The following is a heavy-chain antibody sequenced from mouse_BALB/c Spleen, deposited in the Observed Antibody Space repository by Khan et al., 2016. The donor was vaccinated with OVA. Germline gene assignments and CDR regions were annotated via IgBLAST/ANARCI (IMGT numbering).Heavy chain of an antibody. Sequence: QVQLKQSGAELARPGASVKLSCKASGYTFSDFYINWVKQRTGQGLEWIGEIYPGRGNTYYNEKFKGKATLTADKSSSTAYMHFSSLASEDSAVYFCARAGTGSFHYWGQGTLVTVSA. D-gene: IGHD4-1*01. J-gene: IGHJ3*01. CDR3: ARAGTGSFHY. CDR2: IYPGRGNT. V-gene: IGHV1-77*01. CDR1: GYTFSDFY.